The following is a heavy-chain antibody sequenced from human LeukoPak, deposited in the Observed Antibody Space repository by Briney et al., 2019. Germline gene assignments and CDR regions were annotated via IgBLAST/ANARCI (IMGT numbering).Heavy chain of an antibody. J-gene: IGHJ5*02. V-gene: IGHV3-64*01. CDR2: ISSNGGST. CDR3: ARAYGDYGGFDP. D-gene: IGHD4-17*01. CDR1: GFTFSSYA. Sequence: PGGSLRLSCAASGFTFSSYAMPWVRQAPGKGLEYVSAISSNGGSTYYANSVKGRFTISRDNSKNTLYLQMGSLRAEDMAVYYCARAYGDYGGFDPWGQGTLVTVSS.